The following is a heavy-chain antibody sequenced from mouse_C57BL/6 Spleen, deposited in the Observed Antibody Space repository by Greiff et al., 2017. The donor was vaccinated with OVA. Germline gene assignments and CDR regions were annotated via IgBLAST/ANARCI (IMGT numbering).Heavy chain of an antibody. V-gene: IGHV1-5*01. J-gene: IGHJ3*01. Sequence: VQLQQSGTVLVKPGASVKISCKTSGYTFTSYWMNWVKQRPGQGLEWIGAIYPGYSDTSYNQKFKGKATLTAVTSASTAYMELSSLTSEDSAVYYCTRSCGCCGGCSSYWGQGTLVTVSA. CDR3: TRSCGCCGGCSSY. CDR1: GYTFTSYW. CDR2: IYPGYSDT. D-gene: IGHD1-1*02.